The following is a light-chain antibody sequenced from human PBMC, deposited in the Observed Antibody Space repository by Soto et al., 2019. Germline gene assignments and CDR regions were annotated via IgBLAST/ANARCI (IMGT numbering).Light chain of an antibody. CDR2: GVY. V-gene: IGLV2-14*01. Sequence: VPTRPSSVSGSAGQTITISCTGSIDDIGTYEYISWHQHHPGKAPKLIIFGVYDRPSGISDRFSGSKSGNTASLTIFGLQVEDEAVYYCSSYTSGSTLPWVFGTGSKVT. CDR3: SSYTSGSTLPWV. CDR1: IDDIGTYEY. J-gene: IGLJ1*01.